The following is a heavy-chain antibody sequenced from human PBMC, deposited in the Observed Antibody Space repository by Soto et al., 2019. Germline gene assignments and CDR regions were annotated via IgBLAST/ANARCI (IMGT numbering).Heavy chain of an antibody. CDR3: ANGRATYGLLTHDY. Sequence: GGSLRLSCAASGFTFSSYGMHWVRQAPGKGLEWVAVISYDGSNKYYADSVKGRFTISRDNSKNTLYLQMNSLRAEDTAVYYCANGRATYGLLTHDYWGQGTLVTVSS. CDR1: GFTFSSYG. V-gene: IGHV3-30*18. D-gene: IGHD3-10*01. J-gene: IGHJ4*02. CDR2: ISYDGSNK.